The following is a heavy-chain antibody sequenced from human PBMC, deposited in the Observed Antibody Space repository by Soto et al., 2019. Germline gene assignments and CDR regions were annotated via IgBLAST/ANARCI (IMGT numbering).Heavy chain of an antibody. J-gene: IGHJ5*02. D-gene: IGHD6-6*01. V-gene: IGHV3-30*18. CDR3: AKDPGSSSSPGWFDP. CDR1: GFTFSNYG. Sequence: QVQLVESGGGVVQPGRSLRLSCAASGFTFSNYGIHWVRQAPGKGPEWVAVISYDGRNKYYADSVKGRFTISRDNSKNTLYLQMNSLRAEDTAVYYCAKDPGSSSSPGWFDPWGQGTLVTVSS. CDR2: ISYDGRNK.